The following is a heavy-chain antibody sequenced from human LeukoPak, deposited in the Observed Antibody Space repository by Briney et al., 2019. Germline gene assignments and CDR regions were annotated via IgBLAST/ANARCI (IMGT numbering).Heavy chain of an antibody. CDR2: ISTTSTYI. D-gene: IGHD2-2*01. CDR1: GFALSSYN. CDR3: ARAGTCSSTSCDGGIEY. Sequence: GGSLRLSCPLSGFALSSYNMKWVRPAPGEGLEWVSFISTTSTYIYYADSVKGRFTVSRDNSKNLLYLQMDSLRVEDTAVYYCARAGTCSSTSCDGGIEYWGQGTLVTVSS. V-gene: IGHV3-21*06. J-gene: IGHJ4*02.